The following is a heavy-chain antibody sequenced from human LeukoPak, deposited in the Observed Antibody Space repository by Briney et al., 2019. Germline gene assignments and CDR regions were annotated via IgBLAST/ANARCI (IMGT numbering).Heavy chain of an antibody. D-gene: IGHD4-17*01. CDR1: GGTCSSYA. J-gene: IGHJ4*02. CDR2: IIPIFGTA. CDR3: ASLYDYGDYGGGY. V-gene: IGHV1-69*13. Sequence: SVKVSCKASGGTCSSYAISWVRQAPGQGLEWMGGIIPIFGTANYAQKFQGRVTITADESTSTAYMELSSLRSEDTAVYYCASLYDYGDYGGGYWGQGTLVTVSS.